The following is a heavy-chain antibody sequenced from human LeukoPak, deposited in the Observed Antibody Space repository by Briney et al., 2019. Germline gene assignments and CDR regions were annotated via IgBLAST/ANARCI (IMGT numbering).Heavy chain of an antibody. Sequence: SETLSLTCTAAGGSISSYYWSWLRQPPGKRLEGIGYIYYSGSTNYNPSLKSRVTISVDTSKNQFSLNLSSVTAADTAVYYCARVDIVVVPATITYYYYMDVWGKGTTVTVSS. CDR1: GGSISSYY. D-gene: IGHD2-2*03. J-gene: IGHJ6*03. CDR3: ARVDIVVVPATITYYYYMDV. V-gene: IGHV4-59*01. CDR2: IYYSGST.